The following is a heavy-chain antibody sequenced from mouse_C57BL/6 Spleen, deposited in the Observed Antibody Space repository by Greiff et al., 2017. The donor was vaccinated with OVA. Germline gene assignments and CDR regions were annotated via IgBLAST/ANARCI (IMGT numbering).Heavy chain of an antibody. J-gene: IGHJ2*01. D-gene: IGHD2-1*01. CDR1: GYSITSGYY. V-gene: IGHV3-6*01. CDR2: ISYDGSN. Sequence: VQLKESGPGLVKPSQSLSLTCSVTGYSITSGYYWNWIRQFPGNKLEWMGYISYDGSNNYNPSLKNRISITRDTSKNQFFLKLNSVTTEDTATYYCARTNYWVYYFDYWGQGTTLTVSS. CDR3: ARTNYWVYYFDY.